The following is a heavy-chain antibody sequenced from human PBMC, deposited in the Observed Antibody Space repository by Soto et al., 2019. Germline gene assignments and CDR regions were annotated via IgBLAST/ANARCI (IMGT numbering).Heavy chain of an antibody. Sequence: SETLSLTCTVSGGSISSGGYYWSWIRQHPGKGLEWIGYIYYSGSTYYNPSLKSRVTISVDRSKNQFFLKLSSVTAADTAVYYCATLPPRIVVVVTPIPTWGQGTLVTVSS. D-gene: IGHD2-8*02. V-gene: IGHV4-31*03. J-gene: IGHJ5*02. CDR1: GGSISSGGYY. CDR3: ATLPPRIVVVVTPIPT. CDR2: IYYSGST.